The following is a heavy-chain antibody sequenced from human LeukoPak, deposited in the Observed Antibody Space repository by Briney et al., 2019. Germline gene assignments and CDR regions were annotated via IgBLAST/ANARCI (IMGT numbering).Heavy chain of an antibody. V-gene: IGHV4-4*07. Sequence: SETLSLTCTVSGDSITNYYWTWIRQPAGKGLEWIGRVYTSGGPNYNPSLKSRVTMSLDTSKSQFSLHLSSVTAADTAVYFCARERGYRGLDYWGQGTLVTVSS. CDR2: VYTSGGP. CDR1: GDSITNYY. J-gene: IGHJ4*02. D-gene: IGHD6-13*01. CDR3: ARERGYRGLDY.